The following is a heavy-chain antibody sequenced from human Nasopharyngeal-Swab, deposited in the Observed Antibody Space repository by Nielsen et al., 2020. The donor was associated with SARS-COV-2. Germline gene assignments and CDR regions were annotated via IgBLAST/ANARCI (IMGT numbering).Heavy chain of an antibody. CDR2: INHNGST. J-gene: IGHJ1*01. CDR1: GGSFSGYY. V-gene: IGHV4-34*01. Sequence: SETLSLTCAVYGGSFSGYYWSWIRQPPGKGLEWIGEINHNGSTNYNPSLKSRVTISVDTSKNQFSLKLSSVTAADTAVYYCARPYDSSGYFRGHRSYFQHWGQGTLVTVSS. D-gene: IGHD3-22*01. CDR3: ARPYDSSGYFRGHRSYFQH.